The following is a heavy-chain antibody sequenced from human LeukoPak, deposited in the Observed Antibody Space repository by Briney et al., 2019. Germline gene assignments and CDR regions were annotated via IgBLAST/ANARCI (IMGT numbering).Heavy chain of an antibody. J-gene: IGHJ4*02. CDR2: IYPGDSDT. CDR3: AKHDMAENTSFDY. Sequence: PGESLKISRMGCRYTFLKNLLDCVRQTPGKGLECMGIIYPGDSDTRYSPSFQGQVTISADKSISTAYLQWSSLKASDTAMYYCAKHDMAENTSFDYWGQGTLVTVSS. CDR1: RYTFLKNL. V-gene: IGHV5-51*01. D-gene: IGHD5-24*01.